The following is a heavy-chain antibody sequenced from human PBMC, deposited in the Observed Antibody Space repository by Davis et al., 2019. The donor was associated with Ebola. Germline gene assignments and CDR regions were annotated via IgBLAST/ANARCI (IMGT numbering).Heavy chain of an antibody. V-gene: IGHV3-23*01. CDR2: ISGSGGST. Sequence: GGSLRLSCAASGFTFSSYAMSWVRQAPGKGLEWVSAISGSGGSTYYADSVKGRFTISRDNSKNTLYLQMNSLRAEDTAVYYCAKENRLYYDILTGSYGMDVWGKGTTVTVSS. J-gene: IGHJ6*04. CDR3: AKENRLYYDILTGSYGMDV. D-gene: IGHD3-9*01. CDR1: GFTFSSYA.